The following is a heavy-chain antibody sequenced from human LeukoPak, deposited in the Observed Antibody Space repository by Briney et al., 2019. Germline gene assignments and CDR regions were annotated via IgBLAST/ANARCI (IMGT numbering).Heavy chain of an antibody. Sequence: KASETLSLTCTVSGGSISSYYWSWIRQPPGKGLEWIGYIYYSGSTNYNPSLKSRVTISVDTSKNQFSLKLSSVTAADTAVYYCARDRRIDYYDSSGYDYWAQGTLVTVSS. D-gene: IGHD3-22*01. CDR1: GGSISSYY. CDR2: IYYSGST. CDR3: ARDRRIDYYDSSGYDY. V-gene: IGHV4-59*01. J-gene: IGHJ4*02.